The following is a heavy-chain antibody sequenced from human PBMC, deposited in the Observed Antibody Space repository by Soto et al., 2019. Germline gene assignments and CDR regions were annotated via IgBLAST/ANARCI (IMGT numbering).Heavy chain of an antibody. CDR1: GGTFSSYT. CDR3: ARGGSLEMATIKETEYFQH. Sequence: QVQLVQSGAEVKKPGSSVKVSGKASGGTFSSYTISWVRQAPGQGLEWMGRIIPILGIANYAQKFQGRVTITADKSTSTAYMELSSLRSEDTAVYYCARGGSLEMATIKETEYFQHWGQGTLVTVSS. D-gene: IGHD5-12*01. V-gene: IGHV1-69*02. J-gene: IGHJ1*01. CDR2: IIPILGIA.